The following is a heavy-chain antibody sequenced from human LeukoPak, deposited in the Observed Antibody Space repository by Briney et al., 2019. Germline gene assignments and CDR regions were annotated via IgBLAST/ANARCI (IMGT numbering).Heavy chain of an antibody. CDR3: ANLPLGATTVVY. J-gene: IGHJ4*02. Sequence: GGFLRLSCAASGFTFSSYAMSWVRQAPGKGLEWVSAISGSGGSTYYADSVKGRFTISRDNSKNTLYLQMNSLRAEDTAVYYCANLPLGATTVVYWGQGTLVTVSS. V-gene: IGHV3-23*01. CDR2: ISGSGGST. D-gene: IGHD1-26*01. CDR1: GFTFSSYA.